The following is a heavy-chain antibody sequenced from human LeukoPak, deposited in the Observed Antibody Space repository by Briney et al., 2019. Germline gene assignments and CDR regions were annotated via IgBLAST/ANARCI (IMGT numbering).Heavy chain of an antibody. CDR1: GFDFSNYF. J-gene: IGHJ3*01. D-gene: IGHD3-10*01. CDR2: IASDGSQP. CDR3: VRERQDTIVHTGAFDA. V-gene: IGHV3-30-3*01. Sequence: PGGSLRLSCAASGFDFSNYFMHWVRQAPGKGLEWVASIASDGSQPFYVESVKGRFTISRDNSKKTLFLQMNSLTNEDTAVYYYVRERQDTIVHTGAFDAWGQGTMVTVSS.